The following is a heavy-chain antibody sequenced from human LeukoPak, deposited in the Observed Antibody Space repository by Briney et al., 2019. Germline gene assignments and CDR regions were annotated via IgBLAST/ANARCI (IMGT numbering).Heavy chain of an antibody. CDR2: IKNKGEGETT. CDR3: VWNSEHYFDF. Sequence: GGSLRLSCAASGFTFTNAWMSWVRQAPGKGLEWVGRIKNKGEGETTDYAAPVKGRFTISRDDSENTLFLQMHSLETEDTALYYCVWNSEHYFDFWGQGSLVTVSS. J-gene: IGHJ4*02. D-gene: IGHD1-7*01. CDR1: GFTFTNAW. V-gene: IGHV3-15*01.